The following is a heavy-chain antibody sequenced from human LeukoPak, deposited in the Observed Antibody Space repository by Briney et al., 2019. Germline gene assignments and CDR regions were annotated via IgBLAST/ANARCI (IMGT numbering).Heavy chain of an antibody. D-gene: IGHD3-3*01. V-gene: IGHV3-74*01. CDR1: GFTFSTYW. CDR2: INSDGSST. CDR3: ARGFTIFGVVNDGFDI. Sequence: PGGSLRLSCAAPGFTFSTYWMSWVRQAPGKGLVWVSRINSDGSSTSYADSVKGRFTISRDNAKNTLYLQMNSLRVEDTAVYYCARGFTIFGVVNDGFDIWGQGTTVTVSS. J-gene: IGHJ3*02.